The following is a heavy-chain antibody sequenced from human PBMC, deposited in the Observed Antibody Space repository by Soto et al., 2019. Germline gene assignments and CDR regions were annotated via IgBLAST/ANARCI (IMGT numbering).Heavy chain of an antibody. CDR3: PTGGDPHY. CDR2: LQTDGSHP. J-gene: IGHJ4*02. V-gene: IGHV3-74*01. Sequence: EVQLVESGGGLVQPGGSLRLSCVASGFTFNYYWMHWVRQAPGEGLMWVSRLQTDGSHPDYADSVKGRFTISRDNAKNTLYLQMTFLIAVYTAVFYCPTGGDPHYWGQGTLVTVSS. CDR1: GFTFNYYW.